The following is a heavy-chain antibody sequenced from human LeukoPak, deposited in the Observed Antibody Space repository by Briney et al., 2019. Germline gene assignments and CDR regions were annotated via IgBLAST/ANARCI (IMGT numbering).Heavy chain of an antibody. D-gene: IGHD3-16*01. CDR1: GGSISSYY. Sequence: SETLSLTCTVSGGSISSYYWSWIRQPPGKGLEWIVYIYYSGSTNYNPSLKSRVTISVDTSKNQFSLKLSSVTAADTAVYYCARLSLGVYDYYYGMDVWGQGTTVTVSS. J-gene: IGHJ6*02. CDR2: IYYSGST. V-gene: IGHV4-59*08. CDR3: ARLSLGVYDYYYGMDV.